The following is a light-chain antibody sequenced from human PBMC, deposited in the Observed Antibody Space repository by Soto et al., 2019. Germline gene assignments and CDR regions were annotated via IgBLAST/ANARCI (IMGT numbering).Light chain of an antibody. V-gene: IGKV1-9*01. Sequence: DVQLTQSPAVLSASVGDRLTITCRASQDISNYLAWYQQKPGKAPKLLIYAASTLQTGVPSRFSGSGFGTEFTLTISSLLPEDFATYYCQRLNDYSRTFGQGTKVDIK. CDR1: QDISNY. CDR3: QRLNDYSRT. CDR2: AAS. J-gene: IGKJ1*01.